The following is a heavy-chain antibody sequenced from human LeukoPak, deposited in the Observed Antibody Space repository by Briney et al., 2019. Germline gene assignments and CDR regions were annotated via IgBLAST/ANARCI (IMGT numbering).Heavy chain of an antibody. V-gene: IGHV3-30*02. J-gene: IGHJ4*02. D-gene: IGHD3-22*01. CDR1: GFTFSSYG. Sequence: GGSLRLSCAASGFTFSSYGMHWVRQAPGKGLDWVAFIRYDGSNKYYADSVKGRFTISRDNSKNTLYLQMNSLRAEDTAVYYCATFTYYYDRSGYSQGDYWGQGTLVTVSS. CDR3: ATFTYYYDRSGYSQGDY. CDR2: IRYDGSNK.